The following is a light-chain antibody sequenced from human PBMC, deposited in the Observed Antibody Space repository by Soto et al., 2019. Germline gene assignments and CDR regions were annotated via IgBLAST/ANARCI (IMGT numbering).Light chain of an antibody. J-gene: IGKJ5*01. CDR2: KAS. V-gene: IGKV1-5*03. CDR1: QSISSW. CDR3: QQYNSSSIT. Sequence: DIQMTQSPSTLSASVGDRVTITCRASQSISSWLAWYQQKPGKAPKLLIYKASSLESGVPSRFSGSGAGTEFTRTISSLQPDDFATYYCQQYNSSSITFGQGTRLEIK.